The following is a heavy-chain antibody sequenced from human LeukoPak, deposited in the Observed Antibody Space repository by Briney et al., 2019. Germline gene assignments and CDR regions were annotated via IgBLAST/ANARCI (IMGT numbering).Heavy chain of an antibody. V-gene: IGHV3-48*04. Sequence: GGSLRLSCAASGFTFSSYSMNWVRQAPGKGLEWVSYISSSSSTIYYADSVKGRFTISRDNAKNSLYLQMNSLRAEDTAVYYCARDACLYSSGWYVIDYYYYYYMDVWGKGTTVTVSS. CDR3: ARDACLYSSGWYVIDYYYYYYMDV. D-gene: IGHD6-19*01. CDR1: GFTFSSYS. J-gene: IGHJ6*03. CDR2: ISSSSSTI.